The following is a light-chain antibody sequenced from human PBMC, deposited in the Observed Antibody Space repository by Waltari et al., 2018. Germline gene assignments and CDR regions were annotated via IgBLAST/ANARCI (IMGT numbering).Light chain of an antibody. CDR2: DAS. CDR1: QSVTTY. J-gene: IGKJ3*01. V-gene: IGKV3-11*01. Sequence: EIVLTQSPATLSLSPGGRATLSCRASQSVTTYLGWYQQKPGQAPRLLIYDASNRATGIPARFSGSGSGTDFTLTISSLEPDDFAVYYCHQCSTWPPAFGPGTKVDI. CDR3: HQCSTWPPA.